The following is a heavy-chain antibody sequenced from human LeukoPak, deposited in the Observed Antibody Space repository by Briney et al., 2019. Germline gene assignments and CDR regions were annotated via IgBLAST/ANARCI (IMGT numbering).Heavy chain of an antibody. CDR1: GFTFSGYY. Sequence: PGGSLRLSCAASGFTFSGYYMHWVRQAPGKGLVWVSRIKSDGSTTNYADSVKGRFTISRDNAKNTLYLQMNSLRAEDTAVYYCARDAGIDGTDFDYWGQGALVTVSS. V-gene: IGHV3-74*01. D-gene: IGHD5-24*01. CDR2: IKSDGSTT. J-gene: IGHJ4*02. CDR3: ARDAGIDGTDFDY.